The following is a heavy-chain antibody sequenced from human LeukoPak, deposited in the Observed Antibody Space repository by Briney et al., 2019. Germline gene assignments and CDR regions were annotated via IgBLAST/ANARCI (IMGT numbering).Heavy chain of an antibody. CDR1: GYSFTSYW. D-gene: IGHD5-12*01. CDR3: ARRKDSGYDLGYFDY. Sequence: EXXKISCXGSGYSFTSYWIGWERQMPGKGLEWMGIIYPGDSDTRYSPSFQGQVTISADKSISTAYLQWSSLKASDTAMYYCARRKDSGYDLGYFDYWGQGTLVTVSS. CDR2: IYPGDSDT. J-gene: IGHJ4*02. V-gene: IGHV5-51*01.